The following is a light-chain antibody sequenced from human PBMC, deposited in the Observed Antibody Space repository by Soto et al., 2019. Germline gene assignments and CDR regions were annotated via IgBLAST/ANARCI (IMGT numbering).Light chain of an antibody. V-gene: IGKV3-11*01. CDR3: QERNRWPRGT. J-gene: IGKJ4*01. Sequence: EFVLSQSPAILSLSPGERATLSCRASQSVSVNFAWYQQKPGQAPRPLIYSASVRAPGIPARFSGSGSETDFTLTISSLEPEDFAVYYCQERNRWPRGTFGAGTKVDIK. CDR1: QSVSVN. CDR2: SAS.